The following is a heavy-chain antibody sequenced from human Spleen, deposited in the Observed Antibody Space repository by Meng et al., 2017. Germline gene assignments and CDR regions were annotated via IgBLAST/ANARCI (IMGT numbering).Heavy chain of an antibody. CDR1: GYTFTGYY. CDR3: ARGLRYFDPTAYGMDV. J-gene: IGHJ6*02. CDR2: ISASNGNT. Sequence: ASVKVSCKASGYTFTGYYMHWVRQAPGQGLEWMGWISASNGNTNYAQKLQGRVTMTTDTSTSTAYMELRSLRSDDTAVYYCARGLRYFDPTAYGMDVWGQGTTVTVSS. V-gene: IGHV1-18*04. D-gene: IGHD3-9*01.